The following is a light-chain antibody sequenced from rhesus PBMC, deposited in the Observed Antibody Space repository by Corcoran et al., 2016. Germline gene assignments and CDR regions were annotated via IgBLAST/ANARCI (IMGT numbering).Light chain of an antibody. J-gene: IGKJ2*01. CDR1: QGINNY. CDR2: YAS. CDR3: QQYYDSPYS. V-gene: IGKV1-66*01. Sequence: DIQMTQSPSSLSASVGDRVTITCRASQGINNYLSWYQQRPGRAPQPLIYYASSLETGVPSRFRGSGSGTAYTLIISSLRPEDVATYYCQQYYDSPYSFGQGTKVEIK.